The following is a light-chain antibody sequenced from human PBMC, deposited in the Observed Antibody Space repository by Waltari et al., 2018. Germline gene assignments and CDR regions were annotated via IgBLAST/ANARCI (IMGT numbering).Light chain of an antibody. Sequence: SYELTQPPSVSVSPGQTARITCSGDGLPKQYAYWYQQKSGQAPLLVIYKDTERPPGIPERFSDSSSGTTVTLTISGVQAEDDADYYCQSSDSSNSDIYLFGGGTKLTVL. CDR3: QSSDSSNSDIYL. CDR2: KDT. CDR1: GLPKQY. J-gene: IGLJ2*01. V-gene: IGLV3-25*03.